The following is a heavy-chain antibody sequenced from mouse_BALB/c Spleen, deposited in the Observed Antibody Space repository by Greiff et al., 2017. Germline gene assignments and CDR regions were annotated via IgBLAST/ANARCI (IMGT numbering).Heavy chain of an antibody. CDR1: GFNIKDYY. CDR3: ARAPSSGYAMDY. V-gene: IGHV14-1*02. D-gene: IGHD3-1*01. CDR2: IDPENGNT. Sequence: EVKLQESGAELVRPGALVKLSCKASGFNIKDYYMHWVKQRPEQGLEWIGWIDPENGNTIYDPKFQGKASITADTSSNTAYLQLSSLTSEDTAVYYCARAPSSGYAMDYWGQGTSVTVSS. J-gene: IGHJ4*01.